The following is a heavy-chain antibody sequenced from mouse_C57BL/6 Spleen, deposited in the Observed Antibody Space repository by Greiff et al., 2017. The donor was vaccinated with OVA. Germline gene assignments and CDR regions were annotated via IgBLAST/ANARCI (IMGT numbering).Heavy chain of an antibody. D-gene: IGHD5-5*01. Sequence: EVQRVESEGGLVQPGSSMKLSCTASGFTFSDYYMAWVRQVPEKGLEWVANINYDGSSTYYLDSLKSRFIISRDNAKNILYLQMSSLKSEDTATYYCARVGLPYAMDYWGQGTSVTVSS. V-gene: IGHV5-16*01. J-gene: IGHJ4*01. CDR3: ARVGLPYAMDY. CDR1: GFTFSDYY. CDR2: INYDGSST.